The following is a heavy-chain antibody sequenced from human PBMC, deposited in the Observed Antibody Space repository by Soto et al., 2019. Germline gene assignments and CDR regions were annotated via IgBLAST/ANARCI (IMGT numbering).Heavy chain of an antibody. CDR2: ILHDGSAE. D-gene: IGHD4-4*01. CDR1: GFTLTSYG. V-gene: IGHV3-30*03. J-gene: IGHJ6*02. Sequence: PGGSLRLSCAASGFTLTSYGMHWVRQAPGKGLEWMALILHDGSAEYYADSVKGRFTISRDNSKNTLYLQMNSLRAEDTAVYYCARSRDGYSFYFYYGMDGWGQGTTVTVSS. CDR3: ARSRDGYSFYFYYGMDG.